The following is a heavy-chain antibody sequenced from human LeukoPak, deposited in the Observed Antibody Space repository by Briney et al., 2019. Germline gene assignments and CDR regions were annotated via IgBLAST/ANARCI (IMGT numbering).Heavy chain of an antibody. Sequence: SETLSLTCTVSGGSISGFYWGWIRQPPGKGLEWIGFIYYSVSANYNPSLKSRVTMSVDMSKNQFSLELSSVTAADTAFYYCARDRDSSGWFDYWGQGALVTVSS. J-gene: IGHJ4*02. CDR2: IYYSVSA. CDR3: ARDRDSSGWFDY. CDR1: GGSISGFY. D-gene: IGHD6-19*01. V-gene: IGHV4-59*01.